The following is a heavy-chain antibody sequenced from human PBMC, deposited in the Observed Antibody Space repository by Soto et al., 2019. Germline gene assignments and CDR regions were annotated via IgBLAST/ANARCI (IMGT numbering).Heavy chain of an antibody. CDR1: GFTFSSYA. CDR2: ISGSGGRT. Sequence: GGSLRLSCAASGFTFSSYAMSWVRQAPGKGLEWVSAISGSGGRTYYADSVKGRFTISRDNSKNTMYLQINSLRAEDTAVYYCANTPSGGIDXWGQGTTVTVSX. J-gene: IGHJ6*02. D-gene: IGHD2-15*01. V-gene: IGHV3-23*01. CDR3: ANTPSGGIDX.